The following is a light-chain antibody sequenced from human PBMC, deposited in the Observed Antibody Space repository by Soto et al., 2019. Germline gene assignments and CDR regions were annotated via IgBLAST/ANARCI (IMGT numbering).Light chain of an antibody. CDR1: QSISSY. Sequence: DIQMTQSPSSLSASVGDRVTITCRASQSISSYLNWYQQKPGKAPKLLIYAASSLQGGVPSRFSGSGSATDFTLTISSLHPEDFATYYCQQSYSTPYTFGQGTKLEIK. V-gene: IGKV1-39*01. CDR3: QQSYSTPYT. J-gene: IGKJ2*01. CDR2: AAS.